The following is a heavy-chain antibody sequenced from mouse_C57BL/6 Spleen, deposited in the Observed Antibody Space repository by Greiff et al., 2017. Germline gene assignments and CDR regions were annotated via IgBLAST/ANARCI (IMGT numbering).Heavy chain of an antibody. CDR2: INPNYGTT. V-gene: IGHV1-39*01. CDR3: AKLSWFAY. CDR1: GYSFTDYN. D-gene: IGHD4-1*01. Sequence: VQLKESGPELVKPGASVKISCKASGYSFTDYNMNWVKQSNGKSLEWIGVINPNYGTTSYNQKFKGKATLTVDQSASTAYMQLNSLTSDDSAVYYCAKLSWFAYWGQGTLVTVSA. J-gene: IGHJ3*01.